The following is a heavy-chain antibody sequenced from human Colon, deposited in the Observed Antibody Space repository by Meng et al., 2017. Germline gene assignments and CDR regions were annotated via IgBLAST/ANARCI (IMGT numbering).Heavy chain of an antibody. J-gene: IGHJ4*02. CDR3: ARSTGNSYDMVFSGY. CDR2: IYPGDSDT. D-gene: IGHD5-18*01. CDR1: GFNFTNFW. V-gene: IGHV5-51*01. Sequence: GESLKISCQGSGFNFTNFWIGWVRQMPGKGLEWMAIIYPGDSDTRYSPSFQGQVTISADKSIGTAYLQWSSLKPSDTAVYYCARSTGNSYDMVFSGYWGQGTLVTVSS.